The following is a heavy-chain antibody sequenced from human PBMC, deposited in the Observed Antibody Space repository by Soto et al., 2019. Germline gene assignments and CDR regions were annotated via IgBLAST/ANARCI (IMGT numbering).Heavy chain of an antibody. V-gene: IGHV6-1*01. CDR3: ARDVRSGWRNRLDP. CDR2: TYYRSKWYN. D-gene: IGHD6-19*01. J-gene: IGHJ5*02. CDR1: GDSVSTNSAA. Sequence: SQTLSLTCVIPGDSVSTNSAAWIWIRQSQSRGLEWLGRTYYRSKWYNDYAVSVKSRITVNPDTSKNQFSLQLNAVTPEDTAVYYCARDVRSGWRNRLDPWGQGTLVTVSS.